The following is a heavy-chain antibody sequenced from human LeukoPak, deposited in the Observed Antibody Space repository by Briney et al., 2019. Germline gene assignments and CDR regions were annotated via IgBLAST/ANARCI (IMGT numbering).Heavy chain of an antibody. CDR1: GYRFISYW. V-gene: IGHV5-51*01. D-gene: IGHD3-10*01. CDR3: ARQWSGSGTRGSFDY. J-gene: IGHJ4*02. CDR2: IYPGDSDT. Sequence: GESLKISCKGSGYRFISYWIGWVRQMPGKGLEWMGIIYPGDSDTRYSPSFQGQVTISADKSISTAYLQWSSLKASDTAMYYCARQWSGSGTRGSFDYWGQGTLVTVSS.